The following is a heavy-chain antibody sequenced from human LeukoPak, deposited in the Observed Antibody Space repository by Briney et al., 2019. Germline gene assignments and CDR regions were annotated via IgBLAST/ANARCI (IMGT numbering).Heavy chain of an antibody. CDR3: ARHVRAAMPVRYYYYMDV. V-gene: IGHV4-38-2*02. Sequence: PSETLSLTCTVSGYSISSGYYWGWIRQPPGKGLEWIGEINHSGSTNYNPSLKSRVTISVDTSKNQFSLKLSSVTAADTAVYYCARHVRAAMPVRYYYYMDVWGKGTTVTISS. CDR1: GYSISSGYY. D-gene: IGHD2-2*01. CDR2: INHSGST. J-gene: IGHJ6*03.